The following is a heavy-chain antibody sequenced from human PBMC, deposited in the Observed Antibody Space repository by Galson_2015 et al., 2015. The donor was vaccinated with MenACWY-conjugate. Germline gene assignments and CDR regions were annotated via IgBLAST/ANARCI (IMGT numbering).Heavy chain of an antibody. CDR2: ICAGGISI. Sequence: SLRLSCAASGFAFSNYCMHWVRQAPGKGLECVSRICAGGISIMYGDSVRGRFTISRDDAENTLYLQVDSLRADDTAVYFCVRGSSGWRGMDIWGQGTTVTVSS. CDR3: VRGSSGWRGMDI. D-gene: IGHD6-19*01. CDR1: GFAFSNYC. V-gene: IGHV3-74*03. J-gene: IGHJ6*02.